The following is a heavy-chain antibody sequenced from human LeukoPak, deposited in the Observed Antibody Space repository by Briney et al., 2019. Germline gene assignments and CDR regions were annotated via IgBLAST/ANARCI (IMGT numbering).Heavy chain of an antibody. CDR2: IKTDGSEK. V-gene: IGHV3-7*01. Sequence: GGSLRLSCEGSGFTFSNYWMGWVRQAPGKGLQWVANIKTDGSEKYYVDSVKGRFTISRDNAKNTLYLQLNNLTAEDMGVYYCARPGGGPAGADPSTWGQGTLVTVSS. CDR3: ARPGGGPAGADPST. CDR1: GFTFSNYW. J-gene: IGHJ5*02. D-gene: IGHD6-13*01.